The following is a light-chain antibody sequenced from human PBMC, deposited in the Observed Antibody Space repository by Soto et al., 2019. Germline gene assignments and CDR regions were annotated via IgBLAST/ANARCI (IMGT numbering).Light chain of an antibody. V-gene: IGLV1-51*01. J-gene: IGLJ2*01. Sequence: QSVLTQPPSVSAAPGQKVTISCSGSSSNIGNNYVSWYQQLPGTAPKLLIYDNNKRPSGIPDRFSGSKSGTSATLGITGLQTGDEADYYCVMWDSSLSDARVVFGGGTKLTVL. CDR1: SSNIGNNY. CDR3: VMWDSSLSDARVV. CDR2: DNN.